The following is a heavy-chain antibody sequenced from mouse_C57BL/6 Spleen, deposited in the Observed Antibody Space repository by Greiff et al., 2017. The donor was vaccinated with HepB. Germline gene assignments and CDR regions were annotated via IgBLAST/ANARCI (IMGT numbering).Heavy chain of an antibody. D-gene: IGHD4-1*02. J-gene: IGHJ2*01. Sequence: QVQLKQPGAELVKPGASVKLSCKASGYTFTSYWMHWVKQRPGQGLEWIGMIHPNSGSTNYNEKFKSKATLTVDKSSSKAYMQLSSLTSEDSAVYYCARGTQLGRGGFFDYWGQGTTLTVSS. CDR2: IHPNSGST. CDR1: GYTFTSYW. V-gene: IGHV1-64*01. CDR3: ARGTQLGRGGFFDY.